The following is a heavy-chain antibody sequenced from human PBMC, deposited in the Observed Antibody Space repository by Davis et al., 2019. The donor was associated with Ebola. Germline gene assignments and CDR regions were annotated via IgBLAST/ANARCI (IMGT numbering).Heavy chain of an antibody. Sequence: PSETLSLTCTVSGGSISSYYWSWIRQPPGKGLEWIGYIYYSGSTNYNPSLKSRVTIPVDTSKNQFSLKLSSVTAADTAVYYCARHSFVAAGTLWFDAWGQGTLVTVSS. V-gene: IGHV4-59*08. CDR3: ARHSFVAAGTLWFDA. CDR2: IYYSGST. CDR1: GGSISSYY. D-gene: IGHD6-13*01. J-gene: IGHJ5*02.